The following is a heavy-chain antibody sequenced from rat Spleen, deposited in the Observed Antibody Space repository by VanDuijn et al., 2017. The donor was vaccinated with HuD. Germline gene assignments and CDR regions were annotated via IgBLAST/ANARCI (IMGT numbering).Heavy chain of an antibody. CDR3: TREYYSSY. Sequence: EVQLVESGGGLVQPGRSLKLSCAASGFTFSHYDMAWVRQAPAKGLEWVASIRSSGGSTYYRDSVKGRFTVSRDNAKSTLYLQMNSLRSEDTATYYCTREYYSSYWGQGVMVTVSS. J-gene: IGHJ2*01. V-gene: IGHV5-27*01. D-gene: IGHD1-2*01. CDR2: IRSSGGST. CDR1: GFTFSHYD.